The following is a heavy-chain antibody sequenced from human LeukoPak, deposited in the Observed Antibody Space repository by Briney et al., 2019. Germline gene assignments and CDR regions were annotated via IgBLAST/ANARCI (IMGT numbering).Heavy chain of an antibody. CDR2: ISSSSSTI. J-gene: IGHJ4*02. D-gene: IGHD3-10*01. CDR1: GFTFRSHA. CDR3: QSGFGELLGNYFDY. Sequence: PGGSLRLSCVGSGFTFRSHAMSWVRQAPGKGLEWVSYISSSSSTIYYADSVKGRFTISRDNAKNSLYLQMNSLRDEDTAVYYCQSGFGELLGNYFDYWGQGTLVTVSS. V-gene: IGHV3-48*02.